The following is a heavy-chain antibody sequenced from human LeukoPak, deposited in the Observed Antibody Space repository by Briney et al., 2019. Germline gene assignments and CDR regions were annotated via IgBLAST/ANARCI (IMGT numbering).Heavy chain of an antibody. CDR2: INPNSGGT. D-gene: IGHD5-18*01. J-gene: IGHJ4*02. CDR1: GYTFTGYY. Sequence: ASVTVSCKASGYTFTGYYMHWVRQAPGQGLEWMGWINPNSGGTNYAQKFQGRVTMTRDTSISTAYMELSRLRSDDTAVYYCARDHRAYTAMVTWFDYWGQGTLVTVSS. V-gene: IGHV1-2*02. CDR3: ARDHRAYTAMVTWFDY.